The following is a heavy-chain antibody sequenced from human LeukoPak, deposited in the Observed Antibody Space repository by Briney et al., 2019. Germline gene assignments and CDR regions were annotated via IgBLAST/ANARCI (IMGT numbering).Heavy chain of an antibody. D-gene: IGHD2-2*01. CDR2: IYYSGST. V-gene: IGHV4-30-4*08. CDR1: GGSISSGDYY. CDR3: ARGGGYCSSTSCYPFDY. Sequence: SETLSLTCTVSGGSISSGDYYWSWIRQPPGKGLEWIGYIYYSGSTYYNPSLKSRVTISVDTSKNQFSLKLSSVTAADTAVYYCARGGGYCSSTSCYPFDYWGQGTLVTVSS. J-gene: IGHJ4*02.